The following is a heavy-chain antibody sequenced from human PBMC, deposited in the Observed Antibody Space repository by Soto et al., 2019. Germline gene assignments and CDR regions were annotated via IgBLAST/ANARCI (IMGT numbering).Heavy chain of an antibody. J-gene: IGHJ4*02. D-gene: IGHD6-13*01. CDR3: AKDRPASSSWPYYFDY. CDR1: GFTFSSYA. V-gene: IGHV3-23*01. CDR2: IGGSGGST. Sequence: GGSLRLSCAASGFTFSSYAMSWVRQAPGKGLEWVSAIGGSGGSTYYADSVKGRFTISRDNSKNTLYLQMNSLRAEDTAVYYCAKDRPASSSWPYYFDYWGQGTLVTVSS.